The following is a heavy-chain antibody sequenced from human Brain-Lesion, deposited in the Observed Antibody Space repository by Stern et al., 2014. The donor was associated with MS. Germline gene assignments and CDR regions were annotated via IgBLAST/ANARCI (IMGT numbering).Heavy chain of an antibody. J-gene: IGHJ5*02. V-gene: IGHV3-7*01. CDR3: ARGVDP. CDR1: GFRFSNYW. Sequence: EVQLVQSGGGLVQPGGSLRLSCAASGFRFSNYWMSWVRQAPGKGPEWVANIKPDGREKYYVDSVKGRFTISRDNAKNSLYLQMNSLRAEDTAVYYCARGVDPWGQGTLGTVSS. CDR2: IKPDGREK.